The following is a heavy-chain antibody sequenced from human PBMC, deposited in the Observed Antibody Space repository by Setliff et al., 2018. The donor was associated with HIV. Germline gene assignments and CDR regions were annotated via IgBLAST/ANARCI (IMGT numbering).Heavy chain of an antibody. CDR2: IHTSGTT. J-gene: IGHJ6*03. CDR1: GDSSSNDY. V-gene: IGHV4-4*08. Sequence: SETLSLTCTVSGDSSSNDYWTWFRQPPGKGLEWIGNIHTSGTTKYNPSLNRRVTISVDMSKGQFSLRLSSVTAADTAMYYCAREYYRSGGYYSVWKYYYMDVWGKGTTVTVSS. D-gene: IGHD2-15*01. CDR3: AREYYRSGGYYSVWKYYYMDV.